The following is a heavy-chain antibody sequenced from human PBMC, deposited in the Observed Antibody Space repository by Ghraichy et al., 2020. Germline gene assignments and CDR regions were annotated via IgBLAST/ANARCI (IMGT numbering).Heavy chain of an antibody. J-gene: IGHJ4*02. Sequence: SETLSLTCAVYGGSFSGYYWSWIRQPPGKGLEWIGEINHSGSTNYNPSLKSRVTISVDTSKNQFSLKLSSVTAADTAVYYCARGEGSIAAAGYYFDYWGQGTLVTVSS. CDR1: GGSFSGYY. V-gene: IGHV4-34*01. D-gene: IGHD6-13*01. CDR2: INHSGST. CDR3: ARGEGSIAAAGYYFDY.